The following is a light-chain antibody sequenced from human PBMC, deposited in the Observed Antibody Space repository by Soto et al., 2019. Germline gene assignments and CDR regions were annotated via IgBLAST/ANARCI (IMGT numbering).Light chain of an antibody. CDR3: QQSYSTPRT. J-gene: IGKJ1*01. Sequence: DIQMTQSPSSLSASVGDRVTITCRASQSISSYLNWYQQKPGKAPKLLIYAASSLPSGVPSRFSGSGSGTDFTLTISSLQPEDFAPYYCQQSYSTPRTFGQGTKVEIK. V-gene: IGKV1-39*01. CDR1: QSISSY. CDR2: AAS.